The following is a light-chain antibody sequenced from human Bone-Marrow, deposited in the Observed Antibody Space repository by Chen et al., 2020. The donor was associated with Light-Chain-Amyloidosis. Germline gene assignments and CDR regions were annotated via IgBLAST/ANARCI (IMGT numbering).Light chain of an antibody. CDR1: DLPTQY. CDR3: QSADSSGTYEVI. J-gene: IGLJ2*01. CDR2: RDT. V-gene: IGLV3-25*03. Sequence: SYELTQPPSVSVSPGHTATLTCSGNDLPTQYAYLNQQKPGQAPVLVIHRDTERPSGISERFSGSSSGTTATLTISGVQAEDEDDYHCQSADSSGTYEVIFGGGTKLTVL.